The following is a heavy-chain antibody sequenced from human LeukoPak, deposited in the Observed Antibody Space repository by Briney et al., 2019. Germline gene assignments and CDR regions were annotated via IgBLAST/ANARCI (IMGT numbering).Heavy chain of an antibody. CDR1: GGSISSSSYY. J-gene: IGHJ4*02. D-gene: IGHD3-22*01. Sequence: YPSETLSLTCTVSGGSISSSSYYWGWIRQPAGKGLEWIGRIYTSGSTNYNPSLKSRVTMSVDTSKNQFSLKLSSVTAADTAVYYCARSSRDGYDSSGYYLGFDYWGQGTLVTVSS. V-gene: IGHV4-61*02. CDR3: ARSSRDGYDSSGYYLGFDY. CDR2: IYTSGST.